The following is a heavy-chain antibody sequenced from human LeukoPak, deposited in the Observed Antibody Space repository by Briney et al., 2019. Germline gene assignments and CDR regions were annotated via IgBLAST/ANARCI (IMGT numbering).Heavy chain of an antibody. V-gene: IGHV4-30-2*01. J-gene: IGHJ4*02. CDR2: IYHSGST. D-gene: IGHD6-13*01. CDR1: GGSISSGGYS. Sequence: SETLSFTCAVSGGSISSGGYSWSWIRQPPGKGLEWIGYIYHSGSTYYNPSLKSRVTISVDRSKNQFSLKLSSVTAADTAVYYCARLGPAAGTSFDYWGQGTLVTVSS. CDR3: ARLGPAAGTSFDY.